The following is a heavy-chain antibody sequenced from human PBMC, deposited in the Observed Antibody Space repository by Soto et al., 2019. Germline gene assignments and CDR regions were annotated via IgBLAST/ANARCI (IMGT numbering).Heavy chain of an antibody. J-gene: IGHJ6*02. V-gene: IGHV1-2*04. CDR2: INPNSGGT. CDR1: GYTFTGYY. D-gene: IGHD3-22*01. CDR3: ARNMRTYYYDSSGSYGMDV. Sequence: QVQLVQSGAEVKKPGASVKVSCKASGYTFTGYYMHWVRQAPGQGLEWMGWINPNSGGTNYAQKFQGWVTMTRDTSISTAYMELSRLRSDDTAVYYCARNMRTYYYDSSGSYGMDVWGQGTTVTVSS.